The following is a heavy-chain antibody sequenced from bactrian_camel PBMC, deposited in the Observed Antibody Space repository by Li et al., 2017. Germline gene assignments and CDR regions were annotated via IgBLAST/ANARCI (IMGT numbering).Heavy chain of an antibody. V-gene: IGHV3S54*01. CDR2: IYTADDNGGSNP. CDR3: ATDRYWWFGRYEYNY. J-gene: IGHJ4*01. CDR1: GAIYSSNC. D-gene: IGHD7*01. Sequence: VQLVESGGGSVQAGGSLRLSCTTSGAIYSSNCMGFFRQPPGKKREGVARIYTADDNGGSNPYYADSVKGRFTISRDNAKNTVYMQMNSLKSEDTALYYCATDRYWWFGRYEYNYWGQGTQVTVS.